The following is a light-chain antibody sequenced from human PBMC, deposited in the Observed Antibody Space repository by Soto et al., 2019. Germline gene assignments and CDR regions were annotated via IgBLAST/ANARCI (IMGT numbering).Light chain of an antibody. CDR3: QQYDSYSWP. CDR1: QSISGW. V-gene: IGKV1-5*01. CDR2: EAS. J-gene: IGKJ1*01. Sequence: DIQMTQSPSTLSASVGDRVTITCRASQSISGWLAWYQQKPGKAPKLLIYEASILQSGVPSRFSGSGAGTELNLTSRSLQPDDFATYYCQQYDSYSWPFGQRTKVEIK.